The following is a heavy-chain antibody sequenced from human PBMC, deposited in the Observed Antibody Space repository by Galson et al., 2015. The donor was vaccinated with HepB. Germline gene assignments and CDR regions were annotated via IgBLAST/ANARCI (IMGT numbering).Heavy chain of an antibody. J-gene: IGHJ4*02. CDR1: GFTFSSYW. V-gene: IGHV3-7*01. Sequence: LRLSCAASGFTFSSYWMSWVRQAPGKGLEWVANIKQDGSEKYYVDSVKGRFTISRDNAKNSLYLQMNSLRAEDTAVYYCARDRGVQGVIHDYWGQGTLVTVSS. CDR2: IKQDGSEK. D-gene: IGHD3-10*01. CDR3: ARDRGVQGVIHDY.